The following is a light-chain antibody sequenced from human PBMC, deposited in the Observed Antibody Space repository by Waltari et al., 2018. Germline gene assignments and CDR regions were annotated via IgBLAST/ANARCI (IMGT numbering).Light chain of an antibody. J-gene: IGLJ2*01. CDR3: QASDSRTAV. V-gene: IGLV3-1*01. Sequence: SYELTQSPSVSVSLGPTASITCAGDKLGEKYVSWYKQKPGRSPVLVIYQDNRRPSGIPGRFSGSNSGNTATLTVSGTQAMDEADYYCQASDSRTAVFGGGTKLTVL. CDR1: KLGEKY. CDR2: QDN.